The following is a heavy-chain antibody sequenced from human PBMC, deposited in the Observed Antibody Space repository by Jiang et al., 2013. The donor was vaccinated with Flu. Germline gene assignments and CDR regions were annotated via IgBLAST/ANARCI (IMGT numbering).Heavy chain of an antibody. CDR1: GGSLSSSSYY. CDR3: ARRYFGSGSYYPEAFDI. D-gene: IGHD3-10*01. CDR2: IYYSGST. V-gene: IGHV4-39*01. Sequence: PSETLSLTCTVSGGSLSSSSYYWGWIRQPQEGLEWIGSIYYSGSTYYNPSLKSRVAISLDTSKNQFSLKLSSVTAADTAVYYCARRYFGSGSYYPEAFDIWGQGTMVTVSS. J-gene: IGHJ3*02.